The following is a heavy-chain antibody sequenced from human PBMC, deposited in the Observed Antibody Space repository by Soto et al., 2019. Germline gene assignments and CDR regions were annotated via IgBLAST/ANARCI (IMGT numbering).Heavy chain of an antibody. V-gene: IGHV1-18*01. J-gene: IGHJ5*02. D-gene: IGHD6-19*01. CDR1: GYTFTSYG. Sequence: ASVKVSCKASGYTFTSYGISWVRQAPGQGLEWMGWISAYNGNTNYAQKLQGRVTMTTDTSTSTAYMELRSLRSDDTAVYYCARGWDIGSGWSNNWFDPWGQGTLVTVSS. CDR2: ISAYNGNT. CDR3: ARGWDIGSGWSNNWFDP.